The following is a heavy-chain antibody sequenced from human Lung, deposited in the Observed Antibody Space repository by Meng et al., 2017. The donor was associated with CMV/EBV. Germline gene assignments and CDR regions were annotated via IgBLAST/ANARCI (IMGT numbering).Heavy chain of an antibody. Sequence: ASVXVSXKASGYTFSTYTIIWVRQAPGQGLEWMGWISPYNGDTNYAPKFQGRVSMTTDTSTSTAYLELRSLRSDDTAVYYCARGYDFWSAYYLIDPWAQGTXVTVAS. D-gene: IGHD3-3*01. J-gene: IGHJ5*02. V-gene: IGHV1-18*01. CDR3: ARGYDFWSAYYLIDP. CDR1: GYTFSTYT. CDR2: ISPYNGDT.